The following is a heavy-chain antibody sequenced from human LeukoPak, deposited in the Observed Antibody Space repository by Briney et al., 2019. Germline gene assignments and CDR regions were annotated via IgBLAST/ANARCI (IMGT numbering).Heavy chain of an antibody. CDR2: IDTDGTYI. Sequence: GGSLRLSCAASGFTFSNHDMNWVRQAPGKGLEWISSIDTDGTYIHYADSVRGRFTISRDNSKNTLYLQMGSLRAEDMAVYYCASSPPTGTTWYFDLWGRGTLVTVSS. D-gene: IGHD1-7*01. CDR1: GFTFSNHD. V-gene: IGHV3-21*01. CDR3: ASSPPTGTTWYFDL. J-gene: IGHJ2*01.